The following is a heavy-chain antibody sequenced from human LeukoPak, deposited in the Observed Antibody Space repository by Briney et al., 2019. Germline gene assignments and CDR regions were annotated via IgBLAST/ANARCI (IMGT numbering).Heavy chain of an antibody. CDR1: GASISSYY. J-gene: IGHJ5*02. D-gene: IGHD6-13*01. CDR3: ATSRRQYSSSWYFWWFDP. V-gene: IGHV4-59*01. Sequence: SETLSLTCSVSGASISSYYLSWIRQPPGKGLEWIGYIYYSGSTKYNPSLKSRVTISVDTSKNQYSLKLSSVTAADTAVYYCATSRRQYSSSWYFWWFDPWGQGTLVTVSS. CDR2: IYYSGST.